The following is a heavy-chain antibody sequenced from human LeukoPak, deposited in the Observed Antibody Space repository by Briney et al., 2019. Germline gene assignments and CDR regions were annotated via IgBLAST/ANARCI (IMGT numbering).Heavy chain of an antibody. CDR1: GFTFSSYG. V-gene: IGHV3-30*18. Sequence: GGSLRLSCAASGFTFSSYGMHWVRQAPGKGLEWVAVISYDGSNKYYADSVKGRFTISRDNSKNTLYLQMNSLRAEDTAVYYCAKDAGIAAAGNYYYYGMDVWGQGTTVTVSS. D-gene: IGHD6-13*01. CDR2: ISYDGSNK. CDR3: AKDAGIAAAGNYYYYGMDV. J-gene: IGHJ6*02.